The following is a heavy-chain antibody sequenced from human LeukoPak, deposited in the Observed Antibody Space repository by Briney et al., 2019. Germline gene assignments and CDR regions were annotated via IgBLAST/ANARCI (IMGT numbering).Heavy chain of an antibody. D-gene: IGHD2-2*01. Sequence: ASVKVSCKASGYTFTSYGISWVRQAPGQGLEWLGWISVYNGSTNYAQMVQGRVTMSTDTSTSTAYMELRSLRSDDTAVYYCARDEFTRASAYWGQGTLVTVSS. CDR3: ARDEFTRASAY. J-gene: IGHJ4*02. CDR2: ISVYNGST. V-gene: IGHV1-18*01. CDR1: GYTFTSYG.